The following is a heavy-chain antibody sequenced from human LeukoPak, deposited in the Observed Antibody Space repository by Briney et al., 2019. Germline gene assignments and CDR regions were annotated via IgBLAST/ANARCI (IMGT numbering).Heavy chain of an antibody. CDR2: ISSSSSTI. V-gene: IGHV3-48*02. CDR1: GFTFSSYT. D-gene: IGHD3-22*01. CDR3: ARDPTGRGMIDDY. Sequence: GGSLRLSWAASGFTFSSYTMNWVRQAQGKGLEWVSYISSSSSTIYYADSVKGRFTISRDNAKNSLYLQMNSLRDEDTAVYYCARDPTGRGMIDDYWGQGTLVTVSS. J-gene: IGHJ4*02.